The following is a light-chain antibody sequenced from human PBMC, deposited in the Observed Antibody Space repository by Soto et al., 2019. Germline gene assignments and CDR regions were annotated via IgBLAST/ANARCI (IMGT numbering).Light chain of an antibody. V-gene: IGLV2-14*01. CDR2: DVS. Sequence: QSVLTQPASVSGSPGQSITISCTGTSSDVGGYNYVSWYQQHPGKAPKLMIYDVSNRPSGVSNRLSGSKSGNTASLTISGLQAEDEADYYCSSYTSSSTPLFGGGTKVSVL. CDR3: SSYTSSSTPL. CDR1: SSDVGGYNY. J-gene: IGLJ2*01.